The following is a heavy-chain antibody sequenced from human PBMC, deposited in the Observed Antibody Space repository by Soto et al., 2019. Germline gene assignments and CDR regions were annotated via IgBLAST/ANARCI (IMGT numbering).Heavy chain of an antibody. J-gene: IGHJ4*02. V-gene: IGHV3-21*04. CDR3: AKNPTMIVVVSTLDY. D-gene: IGHD3-22*01. CDR2: ISSSSSYI. CDR1: GFTFSSYS. Sequence: GGSLRLSCAASGFTFSSYSMNWVRQAPGKGLEWVSSISSSSSYIYYADSVKGRFTISRDNAKNTLYLQMNSLRAEDTAVYYCAKNPTMIVVVSTLDYWGQGTLVTVSS.